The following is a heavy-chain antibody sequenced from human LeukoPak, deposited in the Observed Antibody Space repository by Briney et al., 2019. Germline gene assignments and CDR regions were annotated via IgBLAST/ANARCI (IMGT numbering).Heavy chain of an antibody. Sequence: HPGRSLRLSCAASGFTFSSYGTHWVRQAPGKGPEWVAVIWYDGSNKYYADSVKGRFTISRDNSKNTLYLQMSSLRVEDTAVYYCAKASSTEYDILTPVDYWGQGTLVTVSS. J-gene: IGHJ4*02. CDR3: AKASSTEYDILTPVDY. D-gene: IGHD3-9*01. V-gene: IGHV3-33*06. CDR2: IWYDGSNK. CDR1: GFTFSSYG.